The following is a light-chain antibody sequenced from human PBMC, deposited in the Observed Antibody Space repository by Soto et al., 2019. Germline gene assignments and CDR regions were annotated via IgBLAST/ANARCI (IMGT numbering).Light chain of an antibody. V-gene: IGKV1-39*01. Sequence: DIQMTQSPSSLSASVGDRVTITCRASQSISSYLNWYKQKPGKAPKIMSYAVSSLQSGVPSRFSGSRSGTDFTLTISGLKPEDFETYYCQQSYNTPLTFGPGTKVDIK. CDR1: QSISSY. CDR3: QQSYNTPLT. CDR2: AVS. J-gene: IGKJ3*01.